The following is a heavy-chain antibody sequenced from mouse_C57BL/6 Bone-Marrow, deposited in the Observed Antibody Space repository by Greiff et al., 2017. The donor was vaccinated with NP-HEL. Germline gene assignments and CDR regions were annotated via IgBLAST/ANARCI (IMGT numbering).Heavy chain of an antibody. D-gene: IGHD1-1*01. CDR3: ARKEGIATTVVGPYWYFDV. J-gene: IGHJ1*03. CDR1: GYSFTGYY. Sequence: VHVKQSGPELVKPGASVKISCKASGYSFTGYYMNWVKQSPEKSLEWIGEINPSTGGTTYNQKFKAKATLTVDKSSSTAYMQLKSLTSEDSAVYYCARKEGIATTVVGPYWYFDVWGTGTTVTVSS. V-gene: IGHV1-42*01. CDR2: INPSTGGT.